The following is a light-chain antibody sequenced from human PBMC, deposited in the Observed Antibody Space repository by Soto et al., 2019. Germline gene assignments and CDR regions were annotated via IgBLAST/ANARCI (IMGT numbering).Light chain of an antibody. Sequence: EIVMTQSPATLSVSPGESATLSCRASQRISTNLAWYQHKRGQAPRLLIYGASSRATGIPDRFSGTGSGTDFTLTISRLEPEDFAVYYCQQYNNWPRTFGQGTKVDIK. V-gene: IGKV3D-15*01. CDR1: QRISTN. CDR2: GAS. J-gene: IGKJ1*01. CDR3: QQYNNWPRT.